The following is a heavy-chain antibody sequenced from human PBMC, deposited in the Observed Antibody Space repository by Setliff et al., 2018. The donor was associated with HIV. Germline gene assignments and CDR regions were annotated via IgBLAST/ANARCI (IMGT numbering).Heavy chain of an antibody. D-gene: IGHD6-19*01. CDR1: GGSIWNYY. Sequence: SETLSLTCTVSGGSIWNYYWSWIRQPPGKGLEWIGTIYYSGSTYYNPSLKSRVTISTDTSKNQFSLKLSSVTAADTAVYYCARGGSGWSFFYWGQGTLVTVSS. CDR2: IYYSGST. CDR3: ARGGSGWSFFY. J-gene: IGHJ4*02. V-gene: IGHV4-39*01.